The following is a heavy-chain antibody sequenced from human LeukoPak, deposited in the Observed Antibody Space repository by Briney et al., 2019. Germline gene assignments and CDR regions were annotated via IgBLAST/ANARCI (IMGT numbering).Heavy chain of an antibody. Sequence: SGGSLRLSCAASGFTFSSYWMHWVRQAPGKGLVWVSRINSDGSDTSYADSVKGRFTISRDNAKNTLYLHMNSLRAEDTAVYYCARGGIELWSRGYWGQGTLVTVSS. V-gene: IGHV3-74*01. CDR3: ARGGIELWSRGY. CDR2: INSDGSDT. J-gene: IGHJ4*02. CDR1: GFTFSSYW. D-gene: IGHD5-18*01.